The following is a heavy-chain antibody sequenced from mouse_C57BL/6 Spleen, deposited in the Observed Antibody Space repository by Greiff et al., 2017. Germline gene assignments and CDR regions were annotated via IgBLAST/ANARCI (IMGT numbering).Heavy chain of an antibody. CDR2: IYPSDSET. D-gene: IGHD2-1*01. CDR3: ARIGN. J-gene: IGHJ2*01. Sequence: VQLQQPGAELVRPGSSVKLSCKASGFNFTSYWMDWVKQRPGQGLEWIGNIYPSDSETHYNQKFKDKATLTVDKSSNTAYRQLSSLTSEDSAVYYCARIGNWGQGTTLTVSS. CDR1: GFNFTSYW. V-gene: IGHV1-61*01.